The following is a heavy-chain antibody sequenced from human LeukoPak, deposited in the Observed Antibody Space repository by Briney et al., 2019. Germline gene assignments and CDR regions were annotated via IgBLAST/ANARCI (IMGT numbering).Heavy chain of an antibody. CDR1: GFTFSDDY. V-gene: IGHV3-11*01. Sequence: PGGSLRLSCAASGFTFSDDYMSWIRQAPGTGLDWVSYISPGGSTINYADSVKGRFTISRDNAKNSLYLQMNGLRAEDTAVYYCARRTPGGRAFDLWGQGTMVTVSS. J-gene: IGHJ3*01. CDR2: ISPGGSTI. CDR3: ARRTPGGRAFDL. D-gene: IGHD3-16*01.